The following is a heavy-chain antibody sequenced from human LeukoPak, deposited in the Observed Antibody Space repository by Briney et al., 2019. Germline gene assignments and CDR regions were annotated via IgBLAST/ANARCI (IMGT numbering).Heavy chain of an antibody. CDR3: ARGKDFWSGYRYYYYYGMDV. CDR2: ISSSGSTI. V-gene: IGHV3-48*03. CDR1: GFTFSSYE. Sequence: PGGSLRLSCAASGFTFSSYEMNWVRQAPGKGLEWVSYISSSGSTIYYADSVKGRFTISRDNAKNSLYLQMNSLRAEDTAVYYCARGKDFWSGYRYYYYYGMDVWGQGTTVTVSS. D-gene: IGHD3-3*01. J-gene: IGHJ6*02.